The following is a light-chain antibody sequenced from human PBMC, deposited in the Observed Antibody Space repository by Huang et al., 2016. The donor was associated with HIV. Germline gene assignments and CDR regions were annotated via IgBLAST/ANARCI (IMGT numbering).Light chain of an antibody. J-gene: IGKJ2*01. V-gene: IGKV1-NL1*01. CDR3: QQYFTTPPWS. Sequence: DIQMTQSPFSLSASIGDRVTVTCRASQPISNSLAWYQQKPGQAPKLLLYAASRLKSGVPSRFSGSGSGTTYSRTISSLRPEDFATYHCQQYFTTPPWSFGQGTKLEIK. CDR2: AAS. CDR1: QPISNS.